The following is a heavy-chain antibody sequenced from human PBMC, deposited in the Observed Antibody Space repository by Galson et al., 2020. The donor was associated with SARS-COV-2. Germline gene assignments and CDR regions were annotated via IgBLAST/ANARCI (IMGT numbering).Heavy chain of an antibody. CDR2: INRYNGNT. J-gene: IGHJ1*01. CDR1: GYTFSSYD. CDR3: ARGAEYFQH. Sequence: ASVKVSCKASGYTFSSYDISWVRQAPGQGLEWMGWINRYNGNTKYAQNLQGRVTMTTDTSTTTAYMELRSLRSDDTAVYYCARGAEYFQHWGQGTLVTVSS. V-gene: IGHV1-18*01.